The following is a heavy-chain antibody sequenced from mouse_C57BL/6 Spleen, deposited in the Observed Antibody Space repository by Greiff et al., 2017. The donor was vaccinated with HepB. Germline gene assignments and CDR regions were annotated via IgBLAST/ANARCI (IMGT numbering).Heavy chain of an antibody. CDR3: SRGDSSGYEDYAMDY. Sequence: QVQLQQPGAELVRPGSSVKLSCKASGYTFTSYWMHWVKQRPIQGLEWIGNIDPSDSETHYNQKFKDKATLTVDKSSSTAYMQLSSLTSEDSAVYYCSRGDSSGYEDYAMDYWGQGTSVTVSS. D-gene: IGHD3-2*02. CDR1: GYTFTSYW. CDR2: IDPSDSET. J-gene: IGHJ4*01. V-gene: IGHV1-52*01.